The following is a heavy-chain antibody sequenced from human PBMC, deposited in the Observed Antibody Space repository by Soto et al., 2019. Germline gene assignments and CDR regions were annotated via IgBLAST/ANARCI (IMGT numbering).Heavy chain of an antibody. CDR2: INPSGGST. CDR1: GYTFTSYY. V-gene: IGHV1-46*01. Sequence: ASVKVSCKASGYTFTSYYMHWVRQAPGQGLEWMGIINPSGGSTSYAQKFQGRVTMTRDTSTSTVYMELSSLRSEDTAVYYCARASPRYYYDSSGYKQKNYGMDVWGQGTTVTVSS. CDR3: ARASPRYYYDSSGYKQKNYGMDV. D-gene: IGHD3-22*01. J-gene: IGHJ6*02.